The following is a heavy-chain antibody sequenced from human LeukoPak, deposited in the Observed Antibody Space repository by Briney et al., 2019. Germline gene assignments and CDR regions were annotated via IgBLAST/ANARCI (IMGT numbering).Heavy chain of an antibody. CDR2: ISCDGSSK. CDR1: GFTFSSYA. Sequence: PGGSLRLSCAASGFTFSSYAMHWVRQAPGKGLEWVAVISCDGSSKYYADSVKGRFTVPRDNSKNTLYLQMNSLRAEDTAVYYCARDGPGGSSWYGPLDYWGQGTLVTVSS. CDR3: ARDGPGGSSWYGPLDY. D-gene: IGHD6-13*01. V-gene: IGHV3-30*04. J-gene: IGHJ4*02.